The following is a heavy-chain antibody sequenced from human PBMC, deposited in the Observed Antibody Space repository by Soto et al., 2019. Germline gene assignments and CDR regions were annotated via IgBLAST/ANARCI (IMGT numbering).Heavy chain of an antibody. CDR1: GGTFSSSA. CDR3: AAPQEGVITMVRGVNYYYYGMDV. Sequence: SVKVSCKASGGTFSSSAVQWVRQARGQRLEWIGWIVVGSGNTNCAQKFQERVTITRDMSTSTAYMELSSLRSEDTAVYYCAAPQEGVITMVRGVNYYYYGMDVWGQGTTVTVSS. D-gene: IGHD3-10*01. J-gene: IGHJ6*02. V-gene: IGHV1-58*01. CDR2: IVVGSGNT.